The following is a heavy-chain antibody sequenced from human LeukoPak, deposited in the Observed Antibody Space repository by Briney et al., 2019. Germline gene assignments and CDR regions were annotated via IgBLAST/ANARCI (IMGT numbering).Heavy chain of an antibody. CDR3: VRDQSSVSGSYHHFDY. J-gene: IGHJ4*02. CDR1: GFTFSSYS. V-gene: IGHV3-30*04. D-gene: IGHD3-16*02. Sequence: GGSLRLSCVASGFTFSSYSMHWVRQSPGKGLEWVTVISYDGSNKYYADSVKGRFTISRDNSKNTLYLQMNSLRAEDRAVYYCVRDQSSVSGSYHHFDYWGQGTLVTVSS. CDR2: ISYDGSNK.